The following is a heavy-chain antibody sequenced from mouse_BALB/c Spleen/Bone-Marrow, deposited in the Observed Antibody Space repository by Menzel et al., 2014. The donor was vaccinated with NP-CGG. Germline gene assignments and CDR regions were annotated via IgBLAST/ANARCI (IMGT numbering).Heavy chain of an antibody. CDR3: ARSVVATRNFDV. Sequence: EVQLQQSGPDLVKPSQSLSLTCTVTGYSITSGYSWHWIRQFPGNKLEWMGYIHYSGSTNYNPSLKSRISITRDTSKNQFFLQLNSVTTEDTATFYCARSVVATRNFDVWGAGTTVTVSS. D-gene: IGHD1-1*01. V-gene: IGHV3-1*02. CDR1: GYSITSGYS. J-gene: IGHJ1*01. CDR2: IHYSGST.